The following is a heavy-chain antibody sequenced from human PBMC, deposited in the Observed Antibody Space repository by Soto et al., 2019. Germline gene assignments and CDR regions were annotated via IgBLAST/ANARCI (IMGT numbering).Heavy chain of an antibody. CDR3: ARGKTYHYDSSGYYYDHERFGY. Sequence: GASVKVSCKASGYRFETYAMSWVRQAPGQGLEWMGWISAYSVDTYSAQKFQDRVTMTTDTSTGTAYMELRSLRSGDTAVYYCARGKTYHYDSSGYYYDHERFGYWGQGTLVTVSS. CDR1: GYRFETYA. D-gene: IGHD3-22*01. J-gene: IGHJ4*02. V-gene: IGHV1-18*01. CDR2: ISAYSVDT.